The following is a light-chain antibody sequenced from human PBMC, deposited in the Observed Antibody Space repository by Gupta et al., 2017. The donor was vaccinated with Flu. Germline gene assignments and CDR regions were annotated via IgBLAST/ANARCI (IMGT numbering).Light chain of an antibody. CDR2: DAS. J-gene: IGKJ1*01. CDR3: QQRFKWPRT. CDR1: QSIGDN. V-gene: IGKV3-11*01. Sequence: EIVLTQSPGTLSLSPGERATLSCRASQSIGDNLAWYQQGPGQAPRLLIYDASNRAAGIPARFSGGGSGADFTLSISSLGPEDFAVYFCQQRFKWPRTFGQGTKVEIK.